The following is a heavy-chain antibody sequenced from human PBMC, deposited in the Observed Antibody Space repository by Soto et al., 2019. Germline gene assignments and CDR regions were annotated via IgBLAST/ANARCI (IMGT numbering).Heavy chain of an antibody. J-gene: IGHJ6*02. CDR3: ARVGLQYYDILTGHYKPYYYYGMDV. V-gene: IGHV4-59*01. Sequence: SETLSLTXTVSGGSISSYYWSWIRQPPGKGLEWIGYIYYSGSTNYNPSLKSRVTISVDTSKNQFSLKLSSVTAADTAVYYCARVGLQYYDILTGHYKPYYYYGMDVWGQGTTVTVSS. CDR1: GGSISSYY. CDR2: IYYSGST. D-gene: IGHD3-9*01.